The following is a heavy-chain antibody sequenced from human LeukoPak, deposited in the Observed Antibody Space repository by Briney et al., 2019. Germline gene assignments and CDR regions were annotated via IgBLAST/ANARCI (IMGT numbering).Heavy chain of an antibody. CDR3: AREHEGYCIGGSCYVAFDI. CDR2: INHSGST. J-gene: IGHJ3*02. Sequence: SETLSLTCAVYGGSFSGYYWSWIRQPPGKGLEWIGEINHSGSTNYNPSLKSRVTISVDTSKNQFSLKLSSVTAADTAVYYCAREHEGYCIGGSCYVAFDIWGQGTMVTVSS. V-gene: IGHV4-34*01. D-gene: IGHD2-15*01. CDR1: GGSFSGYY.